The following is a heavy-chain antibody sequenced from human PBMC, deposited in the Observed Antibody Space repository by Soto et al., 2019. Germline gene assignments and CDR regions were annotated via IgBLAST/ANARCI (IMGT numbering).Heavy chain of an antibody. Sequence: SETLSLTCAVSGDSISNGGYSWGWIRQPPGRGLEWVGDIYVSGIAYYNPSLQSRVAILVDTSENQISLNLKSMSAEDTAFYYCARVMYGSGKHIFHFWGQGTLVTVSS. V-gene: IGHV4-30-2*01. CDR3: ARVMYGSGKHIFHF. CDR2: IYVSGIA. CDR1: GDSISNGGYS. J-gene: IGHJ4*01. D-gene: IGHD3-10*01.